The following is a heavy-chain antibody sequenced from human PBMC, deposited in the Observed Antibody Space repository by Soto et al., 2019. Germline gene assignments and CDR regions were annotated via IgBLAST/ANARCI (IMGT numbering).Heavy chain of an antibody. D-gene: IGHD1-26*01. J-gene: IGHJ5*02. CDR3: ARSSGGNFGIIIEGTNWFAH. CDR1: RDTFTSYY. V-gene: IGHV1-46*01. Sequence: ASVKVSCKAPRDTFTSYYINWVRQAPGQGLEWIGVINPHGGSTVYAQKSQGRVTMTRDTSASTVYMELSSLRSEDTAVYYCARSSGGNFGIIIEGTNWFAHWGQGTLFTIS. CDR2: INPHGGST.